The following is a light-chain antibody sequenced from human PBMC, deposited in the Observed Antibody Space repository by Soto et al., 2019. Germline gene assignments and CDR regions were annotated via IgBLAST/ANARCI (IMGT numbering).Light chain of an antibody. J-gene: IGKJ4*01. CDR2: GVS. CDR3: QQYNNWPPLT. CDR1: QSVSGY. V-gene: IGKV3-15*01. Sequence: EIVMTQSPAILSASPGERATLSCRASQSVSGYFAWYQQKPGQAPKLLIYGVSTRPTGIPARCSGSGSGTALTIPISSLQYAEYAAYYYQQYNNWPPLTFGGGTKVEIK.